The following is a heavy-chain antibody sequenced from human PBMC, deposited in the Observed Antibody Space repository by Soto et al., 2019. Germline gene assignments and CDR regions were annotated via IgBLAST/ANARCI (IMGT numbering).Heavy chain of an antibody. D-gene: IGHD3-10*01. CDR2: ISGSGGAT. V-gene: IGHV3-23*01. CDR3: ARHKVTGSPFEP. Sequence: PGGSLRLSCAASGFTFTIFAVSWVRQAPGKGLEWVSAISGSGGATYYADSVKGHVTISADKSISTAYLQWSSLKASDTAMYYCARHKVTGSPFEPWGQGTLVTVSS. J-gene: IGHJ5*02. CDR1: GFTFTIFA.